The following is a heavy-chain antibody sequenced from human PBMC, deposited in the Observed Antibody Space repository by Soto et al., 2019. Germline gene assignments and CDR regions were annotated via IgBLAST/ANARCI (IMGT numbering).Heavy chain of an antibody. J-gene: IGHJ2*01. CDR2: TYYSGST. V-gene: IGHV4-59*01. CDR3: ARVRGTAGLRYF. CDR1: GGATMLYY. D-gene: IGHD6-13*01. Sequence: ETRSDTRVGSGGATMLYYRIWLRQRQEKRQQWIGYTYYSGSTTYNPSLKSRVTISVDSSKNQFSLKLDSVTPADTAVYYCARVRGTAGLRYF.